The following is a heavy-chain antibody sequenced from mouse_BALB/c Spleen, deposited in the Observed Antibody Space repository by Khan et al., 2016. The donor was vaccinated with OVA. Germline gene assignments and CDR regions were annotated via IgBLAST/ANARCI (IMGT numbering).Heavy chain of an antibody. D-gene: IGHD2-1*01. V-gene: IGHV1-39*01. CDR1: GYSFTGYN. CDR2: IDPYYGGT. Sequence: EVQLQQSGPELEKPGASVKISCKASGYSFTGYNMNWVKQSNGKSLEWIGNIDPYYGGTTYNQKFKGKATLTVDKTSSTAYMQLKSLTSEDSAVYYCARGYGNYLYWYFDVWGAGTTVTVSS. J-gene: IGHJ1*01. CDR3: ARGYGNYLYWYFDV.